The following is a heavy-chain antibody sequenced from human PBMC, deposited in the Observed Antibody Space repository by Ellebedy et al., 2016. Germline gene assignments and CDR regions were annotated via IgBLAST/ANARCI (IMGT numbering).Heavy chain of an antibody. V-gene: IGHV1-8*01. J-gene: IGHJ6*02. CDR2: MNPNSGNT. CDR3: ARGMEVGATFDYYYGMDV. Sequence: ASVKVSXXASGYTFTSYDINWVRQATGQGLEWMGWMNPNSGNTGYAQKFQGRVTMTRNTSISTAYMELSSLRSEDTAVYYCARGMEVGATFDYYYGMDVWGQGTTVTVSS. CDR1: GYTFTSYD. D-gene: IGHD1-26*01.